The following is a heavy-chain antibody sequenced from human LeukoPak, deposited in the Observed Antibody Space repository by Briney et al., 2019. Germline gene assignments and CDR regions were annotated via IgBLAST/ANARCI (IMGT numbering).Heavy chain of an antibody. V-gene: IGHV3-21*01. J-gene: IGHJ4*02. CDR2: INSASSDI. CDR1: GFAFSTYT. CDR3: AGDRYPLGSYAPPFDY. D-gene: IGHD3-16*01. Sequence: PGGSLRLSCAASGFAFSTYTMNWVRQAPGKGLEWSSCINSASSDIYYADSVWSRFTISRDNAKNSLYLQMNSLRAEDTGVYYCAGDRYPLGSYAPPFDYWGQGILVTVSS.